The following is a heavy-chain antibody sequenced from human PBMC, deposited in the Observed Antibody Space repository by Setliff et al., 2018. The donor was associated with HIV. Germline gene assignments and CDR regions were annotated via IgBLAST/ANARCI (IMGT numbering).Heavy chain of an antibody. CDR3: ARGRHAVVVTALEHDY. D-gene: IGHD2-21*02. CDR2: IIPIFGTT. J-gene: IGHJ4*02. Sequence: SVKVSCKASGGTFSSYSIPWVRQAPGQGLEWVGGIIPIFGTTNYAQNFQGRVTISADESTSTAYMELSSLRSEDTAVYYCARGRHAVVVTALEHDYWGQGTLVTVSS. V-gene: IGHV1-69*13. CDR1: GGTFSSYS.